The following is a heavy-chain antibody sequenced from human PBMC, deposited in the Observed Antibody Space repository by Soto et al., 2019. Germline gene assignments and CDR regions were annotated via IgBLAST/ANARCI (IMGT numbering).Heavy chain of an antibody. CDR3: ARVGPGYCSGGSCYYGY. CDR2: IKQDGSEK. J-gene: IGHJ4*01. CDR1: GFTFSSYW. V-gene: IGHV3-7*01. D-gene: IGHD2-15*01. Sequence: EVQLVESGGGLVQPGGSLRLSCAASGFTFSSYWMSWVRQAPGKGLEWVANIKQDGSEKYYVDSVKGRFTISRDNAKNSLYLQMNSLRAEVTAVSYCARVGPGYCSGGSCYYGYWGQGTLVTVSS.